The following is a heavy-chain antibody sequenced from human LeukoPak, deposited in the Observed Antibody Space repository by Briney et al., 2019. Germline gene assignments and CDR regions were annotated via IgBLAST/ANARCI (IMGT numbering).Heavy chain of an antibody. CDR2: INPKVDGT. CDR1: GYIFTEYY. CDR3: ASKWVTYYYNSSAYHYPTDVFDI. V-gene: IGHV1-2*02. Sequence: ASVKVSCKASGYIFTEYYMHWVRQAPGQGLEWMGWINPKVDGTKYAQNFQGRVTMTWDTSINTAYMEVNRLRSDDTAVYYCASKWVTYYYNSSAYHYPTDVFDIWGQGTMVTVSS. D-gene: IGHD3-22*01. J-gene: IGHJ3*02.